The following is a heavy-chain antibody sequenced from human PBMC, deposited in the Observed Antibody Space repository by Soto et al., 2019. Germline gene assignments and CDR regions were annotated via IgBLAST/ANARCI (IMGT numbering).Heavy chain of an antibody. J-gene: IGHJ4*02. V-gene: IGHV4-4*02. CDR1: GDSVISNWW. D-gene: IGHD6-19*01. CDR2: MLHSGST. CDR3: VRSPGWYKIGS. Sequence: QLQLQESGPGLVKPSGTLSLTCAVSGDSVISNWWWGWVRQSPGKGVEWIADMLHSGSTNYSPSPDXXVTLSVDNSMNQCSLKMNSVTAAGTAVYFCVRSPGWYKIGSWGQGILVTVSS.